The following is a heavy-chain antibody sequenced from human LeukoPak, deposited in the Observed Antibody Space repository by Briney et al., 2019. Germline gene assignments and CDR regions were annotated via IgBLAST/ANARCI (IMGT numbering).Heavy chain of an antibody. J-gene: IGHJ4*02. CDR2: INPEETNT. D-gene: IGHD4-17*01. CDR1: GFSFNSYW. V-gene: IGHV3-74*01. CDR3: ARDYHYGQSDY. Sequence: GGSLRLSCAASGFSFNSYWMHWVRQAPGKGLVWVARINPEETNTGYADSVEGRFTISRDNAKSTLYLQMNSLRAEDTAIYYCARDYHYGQSDYWGQGALVTVSS.